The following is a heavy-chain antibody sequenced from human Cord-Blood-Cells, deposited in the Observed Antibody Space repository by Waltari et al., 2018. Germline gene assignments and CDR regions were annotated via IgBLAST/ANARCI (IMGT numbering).Heavy chain of an antibody. Sequence: QVQLQQWGAGLLNPSDTLSLTCAVYGGSFSGYYWSWIRQPPGKGREWIEEINHSGSTNHNPSLKSRVTISVDTSKNQFSLKLSSVTAADTAVYYCARVLYYGSGSYYYYYYYSGMDVWGQGTTVTVSS. D-gene: IGHD3-10*01. CDR3: ARVLYYGSGSYYYYYYYSGMDV. V-gene: IGHV4-34*01. J-gene: IGHJ6*02. CDR2: INHSGST. CDR1: GGSFSGYY.